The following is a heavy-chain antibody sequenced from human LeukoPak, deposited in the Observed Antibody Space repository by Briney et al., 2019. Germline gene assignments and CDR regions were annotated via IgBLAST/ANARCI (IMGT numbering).Heavy chain of an antibody. CDR1: GGSISRSSYY. CDR3: ATGLGYCSGGSCYSGFTQAPLDY. V-gene: IGHV4-39*01. J-gene: IGHJ4*02. CDR2: IYYSGST. Sequence: PSETLSLTCTVSGGSISRSSYYWGWIRQPPGKGLEWIGSIYYSGSTYYNPSLKSRVTISVDTSKNQFSLKLSSVTAADTAVYYCATGLGYCSGGSCYSGFTQAPLDYWGQGTLVTVSS. D-gene: IGHD2-15*01.